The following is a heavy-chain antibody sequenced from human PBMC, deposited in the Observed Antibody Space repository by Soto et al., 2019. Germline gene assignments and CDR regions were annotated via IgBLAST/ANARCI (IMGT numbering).Heavy chain of an antibody. CDR2: ISYDGSNK. CDR3: AKSTMGLSYYSMDV. V-gene: IGHV3-30*18. D-gene: IGHD3-10*01. CDR1: GFTFSSYG. J-gene: IGHJ6*02. Sequence: PGGSLRLSCAASGFTFSSYGMHWVRQAPGKGLEWVAVISYDGSNKYYADSVKGRFTISRDNSKNTLYLQMNSLRAEDTAVYYCAKSTMGLSYYSMDVWGQGTTVTVSS.